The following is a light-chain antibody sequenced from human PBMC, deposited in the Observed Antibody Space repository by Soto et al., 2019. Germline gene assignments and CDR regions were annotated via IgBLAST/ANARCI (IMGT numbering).Light chain of an antibody. CDR2: AAS. CDR1: QNINTW. J-gene: IGKJ1*01. CDR3: QQYHSSPRR. Sequence: IQMTQSPSTLSASVGDRVTITVRASQNINTWLAWYQQKPGKAPNLLIYAASSLQSGVPSRFSGSGSGTDFTLTISRLEPEDFAVYYCQQYHSSPRRFGQGTKVDIK. V-gene: IGKV1-5*01.